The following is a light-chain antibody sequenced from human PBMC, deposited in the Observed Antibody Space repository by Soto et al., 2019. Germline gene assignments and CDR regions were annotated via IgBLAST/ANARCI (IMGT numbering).Light chain of an antibody. V-gene: IGLV1-44*01. CDR2: AND. CDR3: ATWDDSLNGAYV. CDR1: SSNIGSNL. J-gene: IGLJ1*01. Sequence: QSVLTQPPSASGTPGQRVTISCSGSSSNIGSNLVTWYQHLPGTAPRLLIYANDQRPSGVPDRVSGSKSDTSASLAISALQSEDKADYYCATWDDSLNGAYVFGTGTKLTVL.